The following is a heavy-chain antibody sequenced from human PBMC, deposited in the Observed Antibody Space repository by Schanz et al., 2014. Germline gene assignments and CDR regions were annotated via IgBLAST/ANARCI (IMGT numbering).Heavy chain of an antibody. CDR1: GYVFTAYY. D-gene: IGHD1-1*01. CDR2: TNPNGGA. CDR3: ARDAGRPGHFWYFDL. V-gene: IGHV1-2*02. J-gene: IGHJ2*01. Sequence: QGLLVQSGAEVKEPGASVQVSCKASGYVFTAYYMHWVRQAPGQGLEWMGVTNPNGGAEYAQKFQGRVSMTRDTSTTTFYMELSSLTSDDTAVYFCARDAGRPGHFWYFDLWGRGTLVTVSS.